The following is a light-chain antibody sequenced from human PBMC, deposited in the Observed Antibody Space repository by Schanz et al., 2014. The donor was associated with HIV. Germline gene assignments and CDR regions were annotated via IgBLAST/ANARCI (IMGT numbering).Light chain of an antibody. CDR3: QKYGRSDLLT. J-gene: IGKJ4*01. V-gene: IGKV3-15*01. CDR2: GAS. Sequence: IVMTQSPATLSLSPGERATLSCRASQSVSSNLAWYQQKSGQAPRLLIYGASTRATGVPARFSGGGSGPDFTLPISRLQSEDFAVYYCQKYGRSDLLTFGGGTTVGI. CDR1: QSVSSN.